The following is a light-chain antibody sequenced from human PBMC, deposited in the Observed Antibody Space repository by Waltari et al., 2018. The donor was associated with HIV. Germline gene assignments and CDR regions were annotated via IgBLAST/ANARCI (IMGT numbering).Light chain of an antibody. J-gene: IGKJ4*01. CDR2: DAS. Sequence: DLQMTQSPPSLSASVGDRVTITCQASQDISHYLNWYQQKPGKDPKRLIYDASNLETGVPSRFSGSGSGTDFTFTISSLQSEDIATYYCQQYDNLPLTFGGGTKVESK. CDR3: QQYDNLPLT. V-gene: IGKV1-33*01. CDR1: QDISHY.